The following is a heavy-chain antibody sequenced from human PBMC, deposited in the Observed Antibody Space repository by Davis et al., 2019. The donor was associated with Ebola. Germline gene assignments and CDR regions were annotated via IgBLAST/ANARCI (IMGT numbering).Heavy chain of an antibody. J-gene: IGHJ4*02. CDR2: INPNSGGT. V-gene: IGHV1-2*04. CDR3: ARDRTGGGVEFDY. Sequence: ASVKVSCKASGYTFTGYYMHWVRQAPGQGLEWMGWINPNSGGTNYAQKFQGWVTMTRDTSISTAYMGLSRLRSEDPAVYYCARDRTGGGVEFDYWGQGTLVTVSS. CDR1: GYTFTGYY. D-gene: IGHD1-1*01.